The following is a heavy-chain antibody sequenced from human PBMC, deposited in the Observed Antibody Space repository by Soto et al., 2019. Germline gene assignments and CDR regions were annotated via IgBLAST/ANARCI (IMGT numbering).Heavy chain of an antibody. J-gene: IGHJ4*02. D-gene: IGHD2-8*02. CDR1: GASITGSFF. CDR2: FSLSGTT. Sequence: SETLSLTCTVSGASITGSFFWSWIRQPAGKGLEWIGRFSLSGTTNYNPSLRSRVTMSADVSKNQFSLRLTSVTAADTALYYCARGMTPPGAPAWYYFDSWGQGTQVTVSS. V-gene: IGHV4-4*07. CDR3: ARGMTPPGAPAWYYFDS.